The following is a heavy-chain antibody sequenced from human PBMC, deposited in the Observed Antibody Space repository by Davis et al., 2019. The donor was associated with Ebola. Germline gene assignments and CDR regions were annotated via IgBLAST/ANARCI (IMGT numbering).Heavy chain of an antibody. V-gene: IGHV4-34*01. CDR3: ARGTGSSSWYY. J-gene: IGHJ4*02. CDR2: INHSGST. CDR1: GGSFSGYY. D-gene: IGHD6-13*01. Sequence: SETLSLTCAVYGGSFSGYYWSWIRQPPGKGLEWIGEINHSGSTNYNPSLKSRVTISVDTSKNQFSLKLSSVTAADTAVYYCARGTGSSSWYYWGQGTLVTVSS.